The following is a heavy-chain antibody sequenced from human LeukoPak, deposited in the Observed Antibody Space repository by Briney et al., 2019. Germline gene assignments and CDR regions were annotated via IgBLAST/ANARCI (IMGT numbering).Heavy chain of an antibody. V-gene: IGHV4-4*02. CDR2: IYHSGST. J-gene: IGHJ6*02. CDR3: ARGVVIPRIYYGMDV. Sequence: SGTLSLTCAVSGGSISSSNWWSWVRQPPGKGLEWIGEIYHSGSTNYNPSLKSRVTISVDKSKNQFSLKLGSVTAADTAVYYCARGVVIPRIYYGMDVWGQGTTVTVSS. D-gene: IGHD3-22*01. CDR1: GGSISSSNW.